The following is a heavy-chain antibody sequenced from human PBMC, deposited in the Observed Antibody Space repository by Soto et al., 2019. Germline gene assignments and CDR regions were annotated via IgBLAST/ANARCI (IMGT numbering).Heavy chain of an antibody. CDR3: VKDRSVPKDYFDS. J-gene: IGHJ4*02. D-gene: IGHD6-19*01. CDR2: INAGNGNT. Sequence: ASVKVSCKASGFTFTNYAMHWVRQAPGQRLEWMGWINAGNGNTKYAQKFQGRVTITRDTSASTAYVELSSLRSEDTAVYYCVKDRSVPKDYFDSWGLGTLVTVSS. CDR1: GFTFTNYA. V-gene: IGHV1-3*01.